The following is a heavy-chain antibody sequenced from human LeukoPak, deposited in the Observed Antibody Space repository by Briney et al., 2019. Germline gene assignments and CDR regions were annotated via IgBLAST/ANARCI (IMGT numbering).Heavy chain of an antibody. V-gene: IGHV1-46*01. CDR1: VCTFTKHY. CDR2: IHAVGETK. Sequence: GASVPVSCKSSVCTFTKHYMHWVGQAPGQGLEWMGIIHAVGETKTNAQSFQGKLTMPKATSTSTGYIELSSLRSEDTAVYYCARNIASAGRHNCFYTRGQGTLVTVSS. D-gene: IGHD6-13*01. CDR3: ARNIASAGRHNCFYT. J-gene: IGHJ5*02.